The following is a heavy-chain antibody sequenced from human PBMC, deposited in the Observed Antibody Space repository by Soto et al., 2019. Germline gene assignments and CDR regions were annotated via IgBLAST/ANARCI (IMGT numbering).Heavy chain of an antibody. CDR1: GFTFSSYW. CDR2: INSDGSST. J-gene: IGHJ6*02. D-gene: IGHD6-19*01. V-gene: IGHV3-74*01. CDR3: ARDLGGLQWLVLGPTSGMDV. Sequence: GGSLRLSCAASGFTFSSYWMHWVRQAPGKGLVWVSRINSDGSSTSYADSVKGRFTISGDNAKNTLYLQMNSLRAEDTAVYYCARDLGGLQWLVLGPTSGMDVWGQGTTVTVSS.